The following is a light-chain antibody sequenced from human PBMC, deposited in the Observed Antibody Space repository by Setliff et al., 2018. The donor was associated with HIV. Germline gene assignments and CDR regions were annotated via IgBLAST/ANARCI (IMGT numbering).Light chain of an antibody. CDR2: DAS. Sequence: SYELTQPPSVSVAPGKTARITCGGNNIGSKSVHWYQQKPGQAPVLVVYDASDRPSGIPERFSGSNSGNTATLTISRAQAGDEADYYCQVWDSSIHVVFGGGTKVTVL. CDR1: NIGSKS. CDR3: QVWDSSIHVV. J-gene: IGLJ2*01. V-gene: IGLV3-21*01.